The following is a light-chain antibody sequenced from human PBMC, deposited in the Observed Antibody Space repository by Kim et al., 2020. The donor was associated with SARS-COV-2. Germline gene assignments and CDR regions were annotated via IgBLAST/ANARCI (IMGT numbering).Light chain of an antibody. Sequence: TLSTGYSNYEVDWYQQRPGKGPRFVMRVGTGGIVGSKGDGIPDRFSVLGSGLNRYLTIKNIQEEDESDYHCGADHGSGSNFVWVFGGGTQLTVL. CDR3: GADHGSGSNFVWV. V-gene: IGLV9-49*01. CDR2: VGTGGIVG. J-gene: IGLJ3*02. CDR1: TGYSNYE.